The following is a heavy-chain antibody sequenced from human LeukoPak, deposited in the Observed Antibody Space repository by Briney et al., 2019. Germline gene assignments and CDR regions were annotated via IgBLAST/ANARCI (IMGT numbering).Heavy chain of an antibody. Sequence: SETLSLTCAVYGGSFSGYYWSWIRQPPGKGLEWIGYIHYSGSTYYNPSLTSRVTISIDTSKNQLSLRLSSVTAADTAVYYCARGGSRDFWSGPVYYFDYWGQGTLVTVSS. CDR3: ARGGSRDFWSGPVYYFDY. J-gene: IGHJ4*02. V-gene: IGHV4-59*01. CDR2: IHYSGST. D-gene: IGHD3-3*01. CDR1: GGSFSGYY.